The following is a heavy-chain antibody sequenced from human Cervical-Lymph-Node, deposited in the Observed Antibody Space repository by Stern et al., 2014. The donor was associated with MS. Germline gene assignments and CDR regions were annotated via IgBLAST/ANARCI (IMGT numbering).Heavy chain of an antibody. J-gene: IGHJ4*02. CDR3: ASAYSSSHYYFDY. D-gene: IGHD6-13*01. CDR1: GFSFSRYA. V-gene: IGHV3-33*01. Sequence: QVQLVESGGGVVQPGRSLRLSCAASGFSFSRYAMPWVRQAPGKGLEWVALILYDGSNPYYADSVTGRFTISRDNFKNTLYLQMNSLRAEDTAVYYCASAYSSSHYYFDYWGQGTLVTVSS. CDR2: ILYDGSNP.